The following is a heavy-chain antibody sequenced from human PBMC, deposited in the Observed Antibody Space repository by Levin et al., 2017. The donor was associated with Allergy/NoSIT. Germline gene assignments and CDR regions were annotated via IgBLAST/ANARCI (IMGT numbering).Heavy chain of an antibody. Sequence: ETLSLTCAASGFTFSSYWMSWVRQAPGKGLEWVANIKQDGSEKYYVDSVKGRFTISRDNAKNSLYLQMNSLRAEDTAVYYCARAGLRGVDKDYYYMDAWGKGTTVTVSS. CDR1: GFTFSSYW. CDR3: ARAGLRGVDKDYYYMDA. J-gene: IGHJ6*03. CDR2: IKQDGSEK. D-gene: IGHD1-14*01. V-gene: IGHV3-7*01.